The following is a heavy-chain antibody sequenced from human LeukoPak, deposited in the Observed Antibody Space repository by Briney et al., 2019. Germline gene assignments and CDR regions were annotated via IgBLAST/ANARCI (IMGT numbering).Heavy chain of an antibody. CDR2: IKQDGSEK. J-gene: IGHJ3*01. Sequence: GGSLRLSCAASGFTFSSYWMSWVRQAPGKGLEWVANIKQDGSEKYYVDSVKGRFTISRDNAKNSLYLQMNSLRAEDTAVYYCARRRVPYGSGSYFAFDVWGQGTMVTVFS. V-gene: IGHV3-7*01. CDR3: ARRRVPYGSGSYFAFDV. CDR1: GFTFSSYW. D-gene: IGHD3-10*01.